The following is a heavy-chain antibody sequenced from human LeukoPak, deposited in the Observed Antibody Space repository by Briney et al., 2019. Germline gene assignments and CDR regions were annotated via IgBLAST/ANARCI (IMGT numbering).Heavy chain of an antibody. D-gene: IGHD2-21*02. J-gene: IGHJ4*02. V-gene: IGHV3-30*18. CDR3: AKEAAYCGGDCYSGSDY. Sequence: GRSLRLSCAASGFTFSSYGMHWVRQAPGKGLEWVAFISYDGSNKYYADSVKGRFTTSRDNSKNTLYLQMNSLRAEDTAMYYCAKEAAYCGGDCYSGSDYWGQGTLVTVSS. CDR1: GFTFSSYG. CDR2: ISYDGSNK.